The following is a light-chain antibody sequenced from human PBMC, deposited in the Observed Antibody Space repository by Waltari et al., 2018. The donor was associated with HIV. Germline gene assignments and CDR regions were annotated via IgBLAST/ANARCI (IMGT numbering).Light chain of an antibody. Sequence: DIVITQSPATLSVSPGDSAILSCRASQSVTTNLASYQQKPGQAPRLLIYGASTRATGTPARFSGSESGTGFTLTISSLQSEDFAIYYCQQYNNWPPEDTFGQGTKLEIK. CDR1: QSVTTN. J-gene: IGKJ2*01. CDR3: QQYNNWPPEDT. CDR2: GAS. V-gene: IGKV3-15*01.